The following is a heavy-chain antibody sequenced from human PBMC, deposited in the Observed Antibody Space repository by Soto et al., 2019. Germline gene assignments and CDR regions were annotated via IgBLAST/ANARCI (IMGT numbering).Heavy chain of an antibody. CDR2: ISGSGGNT. V-gene: IGHV3-23*01. CDR1: GFTFGNHA. CDR3: AKGKANSVFGVDTLFDY. J-gene: IGHJ4*02. D-gene: IGHD3-3*01. Sequence: LRLSCETSGFTFGNHAMSWVRQAPGKGLEWVSLISGSGGNTNYADSVRGRFTISRDNSKKTVYLQMNSLRADDTAVYYCAKGKANSVFGVDTLFDYWGQGTLVTVSS.